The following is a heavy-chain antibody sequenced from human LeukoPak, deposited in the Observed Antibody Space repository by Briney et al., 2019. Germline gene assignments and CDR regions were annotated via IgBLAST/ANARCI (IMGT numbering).Heavy chain of an antibody. J-gene: IGHJ4*02. CDR3: AKSTGYSSGWYYFDY. Sequence: GRSLRLSCAASGFTFDDYAMHWVRQAPGKGLEWVSGISWNSGSIGYADSVKGRFTISRGNAKNSLYLQMNSLRAEDTALYYCAKSTGYSSGWYYFDYWGQGTLVTVSS. CDR1: GFTFDDYA. V-gene: IGHV3-9*01. CDR2: ISWNSGSI. D-gene: IGHD6-19*01.